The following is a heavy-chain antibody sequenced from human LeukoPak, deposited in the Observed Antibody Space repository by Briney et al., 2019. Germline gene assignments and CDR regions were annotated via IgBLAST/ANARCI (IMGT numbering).Heavy chain of an antibody. V-gene: IGHV4-4*07. CDR2: IYTSGST. D-gene: IGHD1-26*01. CDR1: GGSISSYY. Sequence: PSETLSLTCTVSGGSISSYYWSWIRQPAGKGLEWIGRIYTSGSTNYNPSLKSRVIMSADTSKNQFSLKLTSVTAADTALYYCARDRSTKWDIDWFDPWGQGTLVTVSS. J-gene: IGHJ5*02. CDR3: ARDRSTKWDIDWFDP.